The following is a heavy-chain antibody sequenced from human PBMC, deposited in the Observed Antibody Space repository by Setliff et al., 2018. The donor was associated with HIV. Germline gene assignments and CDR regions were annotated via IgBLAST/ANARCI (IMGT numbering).Heavy chain of an antibody. J-gene: IGHJ4*02. V-gene: IGHV1-2*02. CDR3: ARDDHGDPFDY. D-gene: IGHD4-17*01. CDR1: GYTFTDYY. Sequence: ASVKVSCKASGYTFTDYYIHWVRQAPGQGLEWMGWINSASGGTNYAQNFQGRVTVTRDTSINTAYMELSRLRSDDTAVYNCARDDHGDPFDYWGQGTLVTVSS. CDR2: INSASGGT.